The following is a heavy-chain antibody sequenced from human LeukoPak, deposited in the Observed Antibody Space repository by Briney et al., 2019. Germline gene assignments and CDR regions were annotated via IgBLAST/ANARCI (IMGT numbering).Heavy chain of an antibody. D-gene: IGHD6-13*01. CDR2: IYHSGST. CDR1: GGSISTYY. CDR3: ATSESAAGYHNWFDP. Sequence: SETLSLTCTVSGGSISTYYWSWIRQPPGKGLEWIGEIYHSGSTNYNPSLKSRVTISVDKSKNQFSLKLSSVTAADTAVYYCATSESAAGYHNWFDPWGQGTLVTVSS. J-gene: IGHJ5*02. V-gene: IGHV4-59*12.